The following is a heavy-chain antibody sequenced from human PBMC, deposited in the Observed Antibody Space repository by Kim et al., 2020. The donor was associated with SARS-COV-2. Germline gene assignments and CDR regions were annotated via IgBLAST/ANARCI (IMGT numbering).Heavy chain of an antibody. J-gene: IGHJ2*01. CDR3: ARGFRGSLYYYDSSGYYPPSVPQYWYFDL. Sequence: GGSLRLSCAASGFTFSSYWMHWVRQAPGKGLVWVSRINSDGSSTSYADSVKGRFTISRDNAKNTLYLQMNSLRAEDTAVYYCARGFRGSLYYYDSSGYYPPSVPQYWYFDLWGRGTLVTVSS. D-gene: IGHD3-22*01. CDR1: GFTFSSYW. CDR2: INSDGSST. V-gene: IGHV3-74*01.